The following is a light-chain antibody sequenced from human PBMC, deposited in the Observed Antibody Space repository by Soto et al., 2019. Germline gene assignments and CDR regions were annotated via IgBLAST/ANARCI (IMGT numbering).Light chain of an antibody. Sequence: IQDTRSRCSMSATVGDRVTITCRASQDISSYLAWYQQKPGKAPTLLIYAASTLQSGVPSRFSGSGFGTDFTLTISSLQAEDFASYYCQQLRSYPSTFGGGTKVDI. CDR2: AAS. J-gene: IGKJ4*01. CDR3: QQLRSYPST. V-gene: IGKV1-9*01. CDR1: QDISSY.